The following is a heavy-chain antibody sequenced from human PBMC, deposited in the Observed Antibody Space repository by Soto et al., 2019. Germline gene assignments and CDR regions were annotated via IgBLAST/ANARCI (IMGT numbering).Heavy chain of an antibody. Sequence: SETLSLTCTVSGGSISSSSYYWGWIRQPPGKGLEWIGSIYYSGSTYYNPSLKSRVTISVDTSKNQFSLKLSSGTAADTAVYYCARVGPWVPYYYDSSPYTFENWFDPWGQGTLVTVSS. V-gene: IGHV4-39*01. CDR3: ARVGPWVPYYYDSSPYTFENWFDP. J-gene: IGHJ5*02. D-gene: IGHD3-22*01. CDR1: GGSISSSSYY. CDR2: IYYSGST.